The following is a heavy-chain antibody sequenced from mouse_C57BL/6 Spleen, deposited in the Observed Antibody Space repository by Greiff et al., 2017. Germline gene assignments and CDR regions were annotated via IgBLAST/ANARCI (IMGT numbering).Heavy chain of an antibody. CDR3: GREESSGLMDY. V-gene: IGHV1-53*01. D-gene: IGHD3-2*02. J-gene: IGHJ4*01. CDR1: GYTFTSYW. CDR2: INPSNGGT. Sequence: QVQLQQPGTELVKPGASVKLSCKASGYTFTSYWMHWVKQRPGQGLEWIGYINPSNGGTNYNEKFKSKPTLTVDKSSSTAYLQLSSLTSEDSAVYDCGREESSGLMDYWGQGTSVTVSS.